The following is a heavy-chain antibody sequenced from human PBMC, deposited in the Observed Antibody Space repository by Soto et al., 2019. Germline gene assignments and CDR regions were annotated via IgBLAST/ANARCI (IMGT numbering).Heavy chain of an antibody. CDR2: IYDSGST. V-gene: IGHV4-30-4*01. D-gene: IGHD7-27*01. Sequence: QVQLQESGPGLVKPSQTLSLACAVSGGSISNNNYYWSWIRQPPGKGLEWIGHIYDSGSTYNNPSLKSRVIISVDTSKIHFSLKLSSVTAADTAMYYCARGLSGDKVDSWGQGTLVTVSS. CDR3: ARGLSGDKVDS. CDR1: GGSISNNNYY. J-gene: IGHJ4*02.